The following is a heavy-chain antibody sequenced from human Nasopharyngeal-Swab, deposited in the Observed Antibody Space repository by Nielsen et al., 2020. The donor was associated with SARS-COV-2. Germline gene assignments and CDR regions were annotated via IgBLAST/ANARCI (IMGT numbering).Heavy chain of an antibody. CDR3: ARVGAAAGRGENYYYYYGMDV. D-gene: IGHD6-13*01. CDR1: GGSVSSCSYY. J-gene: IGHJ6*01. Sequence: SETLSLTCTVSGGSVSSCSYYWSWIRQPPGKGLEWIGYIYYSGSTNYNPSLKSRVTISVDTSKNQFSLKLSSVTAADTAVYYCARVGAAAGRGENYYYYYGMDVWGQGTTVTVSS. V-gene: IGHV4-61*01. CDR2: IYYSGST.